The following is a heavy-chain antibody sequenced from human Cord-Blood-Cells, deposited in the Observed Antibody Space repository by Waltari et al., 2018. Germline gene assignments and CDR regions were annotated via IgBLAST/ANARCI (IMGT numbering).Heavy chain of an antibody. J-gene: IGHJ4*02. V-gene: IGHV3-53*01. CDR2: IYSGGST. D-gene: IGHD3-10*01. Sequence: EVQLVESGGGLIQPGGSLRLSCAASGFTVSSNYMSWVRQATGKGLEWVSVIYSGGSTYYADSVKGRFTISRDNSKNTLYLQMNSLRAEDTAVYYCARGLWFGELSGDYWGQGTLVTVSS. CDR1: GFTVSSNY. CDR3: ARGLWFGELSGDY.